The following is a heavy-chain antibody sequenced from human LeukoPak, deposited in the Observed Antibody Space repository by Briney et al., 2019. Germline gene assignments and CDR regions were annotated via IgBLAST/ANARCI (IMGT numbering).Heavy chain of an antibody. CDR1: GGSISSYY. D-gene: IGHD3-9*01. V-gene: IGHV4-59*08. CDR2: IYYSGCT. CDR3: ARQRVRYPMSYYGMDV. Sequence: PSETLSLTCTVSGGSISSYYWSWIRQPPGKGLEWIGYIYYSGCTNYNPSLKSRVTISVDTSKNQFSLKLSSVTAADTAVYYCARQRVRYPMSYYGMDVWGQGTTVTVSS. J-gene: IGHJ6*02.